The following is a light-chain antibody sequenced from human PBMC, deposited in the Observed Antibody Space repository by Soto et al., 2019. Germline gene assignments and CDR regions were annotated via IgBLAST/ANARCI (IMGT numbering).Light chain of an antibody. J-gene: IGLJ2*01. CDR2: EVS. CDR1: SSDVGGHNF. V-gene: IGLV2-14*01. Sequence: QSALTQPASVSGSPGQSITISCTGTSSDVGGHNFVSWYQQHPGKAPKLRIYEVSNRPSGVSNRFSASKSGNTASLTISGLQAQYEADYYCSSYTSISTDVLFGGRTKLTVL. CDR3: SSYTSISTDVL.